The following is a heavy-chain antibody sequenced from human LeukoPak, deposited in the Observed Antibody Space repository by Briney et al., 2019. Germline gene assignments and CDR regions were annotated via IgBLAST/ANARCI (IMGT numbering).Heavy chain of an antibody. Sequence: GRSLRLSCAASGFTFSSYGIHWVRQAPGKGLEWVAVIWYDGSNKYYADSVKGRFTISRDNSKNTLYLQMNSLRAEDTAVYYCARSSYDILTGHYEYYFDYWGQGTLVTVSS. CDR2: IWYDGSNK. J-gene: IGHJ4*02. CDR1: GFTFSSYG. CDR3: ARSSYDILTGHYEYYFDY. V-gene: IGHV3-33*01. D-gene: IGHD3-9*01.